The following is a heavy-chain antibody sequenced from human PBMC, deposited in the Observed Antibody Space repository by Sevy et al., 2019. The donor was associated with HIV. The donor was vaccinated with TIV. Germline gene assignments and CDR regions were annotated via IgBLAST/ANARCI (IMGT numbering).Heavy chain of an antibody. CDR1: GFTFSSYS. Sequence: GGSLRLSCAASGFTFSSYSMNWVRQAPGKGLEWVSYISSSSSTIYYAYSVKGRFTISRDNAKNSLYLQMNSLRDEDTAVYYCARGLNRYSYGTDAFDIWGQGTMVTVSS. V-gene: IGHV3-48*02. CDR3: ARGLNRYSYGTDAFDI. CDR2: ISSSSSTI. J-gene: IGHJ3*02. D-gene: IGHD5-18*01.